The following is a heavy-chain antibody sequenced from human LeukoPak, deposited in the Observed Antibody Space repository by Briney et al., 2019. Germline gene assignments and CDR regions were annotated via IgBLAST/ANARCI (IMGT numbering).Heavy chain of an antibody. CDR2: VYSNGGT. Sequence: SETLSLTCTVSGGSIISHYWSWIRQPAGKGLEWIGRVYSNGGTNYNPSLKSRVSMSVDTSKNEFSLKLSSVTAADTAVYYCARGPSGWYDTDYWGQGTLVTVSS. CDR3: ARGPSGWYDTDY. V-gene: IGHV4-4*07. J-gene: IGHJ4*02. CDR1: GGSIISHY. D-gene: IGHD6-19*01.